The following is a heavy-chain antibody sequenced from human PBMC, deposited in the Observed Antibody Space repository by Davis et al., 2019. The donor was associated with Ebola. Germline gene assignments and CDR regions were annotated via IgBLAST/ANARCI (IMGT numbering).Heavy chain of an antibody. J-gene: IGHJ6*02. CDR2: INGGNGDT. CDR1: GYIFTSYA. Sequence: AASVKVSCKASGYIFTSYAMHWVRQAPGQRLEWMGWINGGNGDTKYSQKFRDRVTITRDTSASTSYMELSSLRSEDTAVYYCVWFGDRGPYEYYYYGMDVWGQGTTVTVSS. CDR3: VWFGDRGPYEYYYYGMDV. D-gene: IGHD3-10*01. V-gene: IGHV1-3*01.